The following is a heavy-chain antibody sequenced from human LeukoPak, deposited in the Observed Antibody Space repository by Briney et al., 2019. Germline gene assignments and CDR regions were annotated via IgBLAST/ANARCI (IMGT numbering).Heavy chain of an antibody. CDR1: GFTFSSYW. CDR3: ARDKVPGSSSWSINWFDP. V-gene: IGHV3-7*01. Sequence: GGSLRLSCAASGFTFSSYWMSWVRQAPGEGLEWVANIKQDGSEKYYVDSVKGRFTISRDNAKNSLYLQMNSLRAEDTAVYYCARDKVPGSSSWSINWFDPWGQGTLVTVSS. CDR2: IKQDGSEK. D-gene: IGHD6-13*01. J-gene: IGHJ5*02.